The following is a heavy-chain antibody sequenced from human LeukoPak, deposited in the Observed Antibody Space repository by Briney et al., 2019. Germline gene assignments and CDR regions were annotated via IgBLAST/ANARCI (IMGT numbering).Heavy chain of an antibody. CDR3: ATLARYAFDI. J-gene: IGHJ3*02. V-gene: IGHV3-53*01. Sequence: GGSLRLSCAGSGFTFSISAMCWVRQPPGKGLEWVSVIYSGGSTYYADSVKGRFTISRDNSKNTLYLQINSLRAEDTAVYYCATLARYAFDIWGQGTMVTVSS. D-gene: IGHD5-12*01. CDR2: IYSGGST. CDR1: GFTFSISA.